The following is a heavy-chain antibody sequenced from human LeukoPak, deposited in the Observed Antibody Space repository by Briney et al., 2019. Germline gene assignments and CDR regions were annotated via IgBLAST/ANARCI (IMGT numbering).Heavy chain of an antibody. Sequence: SETLSLTCTVSGGSISSYYWSWIRQPPGKGLEWIGYIYYSGSTNYNPSLKSRVTISVDTPKNQFSLKLSSVTAADTAVYYCARLGYCSGGSCYFFDYWGQGTLVTVSS. V-gene: IGHV4-59*08. D-gene: IGHD2-15*01. CDR3: ARLGYCSGGSCYFFDY. CDR1: GGSISSYY. CDR2: IYYSGST. J-gene: IGHJ4*02.